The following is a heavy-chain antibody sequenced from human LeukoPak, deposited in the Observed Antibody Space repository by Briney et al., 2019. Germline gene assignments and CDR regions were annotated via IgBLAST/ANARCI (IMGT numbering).Heavy chain of an antibody. D-gene: IGHD3-3*01. J-gene: IGHJ5*02. V-gene: IGHV4-39*07. Sequence: SETLSLTCTVSGGSISSSNYYWGWIRQPPGKGLQWIGSIYYSGSTYYNPSLKSRVIISVDTSKNQFSLKLSSVTAADTAVYYCARVVLSYYDFWSGFGWFDPWGQGTQVTVSS. CDR1: GGSISSSNYY. CDR2: IYYSGST. CDR3: ARVVLSYYDFWSGFGWFDP.